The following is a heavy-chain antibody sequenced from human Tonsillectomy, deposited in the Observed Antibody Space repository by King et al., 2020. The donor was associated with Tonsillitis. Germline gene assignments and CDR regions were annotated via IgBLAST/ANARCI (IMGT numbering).Heavy chain of an antibody. J-gene: IGHJ6*03. CDR3: ARAYRESSVFYYYMDV. V-gene: IGHV3-7*01. Sequence: VQLVESGGDLVQPGGSLRLSCAASGFTFSGYWMNCFRQAPGEGLEGVANMKQDVIENNYVGSVKGRFSISRDNANHSLYLQMNSLRAEDTAVYYCARAYRESSVFYYYMDVWGGGTTVTVSS. CDR1: GFTFSGYW. CDR2: MKQDVIEN. D-gene: IGHD1-1*01.